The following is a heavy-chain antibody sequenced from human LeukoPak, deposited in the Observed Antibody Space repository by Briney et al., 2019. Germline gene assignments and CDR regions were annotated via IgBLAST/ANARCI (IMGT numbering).Heavy chain of an antibody. CDR3: ARVPIAIGAFDI. D-gene: IGHD2-21*01. CDR1: SGSISSGGYS. V-gene: IGHV4-30-2*01. Sequence: SQTLSLTCAVSSGSISSGGYSWSWIRQPPGKGLEWIGYIYHSGSNFYNPSLKSRVTMSVDRSKNQFSLSLSSVTAADTAVYYCARVPIAIGAFDIWGQGTMVTVSS. J-gene: IGHJ3*02. CDR2: IYHSGSN.